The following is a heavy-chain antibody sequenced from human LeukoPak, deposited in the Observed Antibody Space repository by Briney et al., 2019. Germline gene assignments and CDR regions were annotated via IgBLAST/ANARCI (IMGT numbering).Heavy chain of an antibody. V-gene: IGHV1-18*01. Sequence: ASVKVSCKASGYTLTSYGISWVRQAPGQGLEWMGWISAYNGNTNYAQKLQGRVTMTTDTSTSTAYMELRSLRSDDTAVYYCARDYYDSSGYYGAFDIWGQGTMVTVSS. CDR1: GYTLTSYG. J-gene: IGHJ3*02. D-gene: IGHD3-22*01. CDR3: ARDYYDSSGYYGAFDI. CDR2: ISAYNGNT.